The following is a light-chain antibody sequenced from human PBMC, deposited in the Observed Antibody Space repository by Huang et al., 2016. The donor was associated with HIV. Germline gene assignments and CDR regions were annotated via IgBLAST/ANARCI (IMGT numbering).Light chain of an antibody. CDR3: QQLHSYPIT. J-gene: IGKJ5*01. CDR2: GAS. V-gene: IGKV1-13*02. CDR1: QAIGTS. Sequence: AVQLTQSPSSLSTSVGDSVIISCRASQAIGTSLAWYQQKTGRAPKLPISGASTLHTGVPSRFSGDSAGTYFTLFISNLQPEDFATYYCQQLHSYPITFGQGTRLDIK.